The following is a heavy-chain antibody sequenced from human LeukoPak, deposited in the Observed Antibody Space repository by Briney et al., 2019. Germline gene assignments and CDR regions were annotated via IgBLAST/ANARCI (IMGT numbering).Heavy chain of an antibody. Sequence: GGSLRLSCASSGFTFSHAWMSWVRQAPGKGLELVARIKNKPDGGTSDYTAPVKGRFTISRDDSKSTLYLQMNSLKTEDTAVYYCTVVNYGSGSYPLGSWGQGTLVTVSS. J-gene: IGHJ5*02. CDR2: IKNKPDGGTS. V-gene: IGHV3-15*01. CDR1: GFTFSHAW. D-gene: IGHD3-10*01. CDR3: TVVNYGSGSYPLGS.